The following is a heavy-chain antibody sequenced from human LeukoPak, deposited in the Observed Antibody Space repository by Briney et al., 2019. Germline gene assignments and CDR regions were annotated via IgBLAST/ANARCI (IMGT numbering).Heavy chain of an antibody. D-gene: IGHD2-15*01. CDR3: AKGRRSGSICFLIDY. J-gene: IGHJ4*02. CDR1: GFSFSSHG. Sequence: GGSLRLSCAASGFSFSSHGMHWVRQAPGKGLEWVAVISFDGSDKYYADSVKGRFTISRDNSKNTLYVQMNSLRAEDTAVYYCAKGRRSGSICFLIDYWGQGTLVTVSS. CDR2: ISFDGSDK. V-gene: IGHV3-30*18.